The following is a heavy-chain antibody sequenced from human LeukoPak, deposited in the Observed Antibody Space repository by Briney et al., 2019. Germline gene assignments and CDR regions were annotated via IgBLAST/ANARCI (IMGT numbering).Heavy chain of an antibody. Sequence: GESLKISCKGSGYSFTTNWIGWVRQMPGKGLEWMGIICPGDSDTRYSPSFQGQVTMSADTSINTAYLQWSSLKASDTAIYFCARGSGDPHFDYWGQGTLVTVSS. CDR1: GYSFTTNW. CDR3: ARGSGDPHFDY. J-gene: IGHJ4*02. D-gene: IGHD2-15*01. V-gene: IGHV5-51*01. CDR2: ICPGDSDT.